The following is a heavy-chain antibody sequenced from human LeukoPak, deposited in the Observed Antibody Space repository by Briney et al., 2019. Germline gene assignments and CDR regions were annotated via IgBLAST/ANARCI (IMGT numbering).Heavy chain of an antibody. CDR1: GYTFTSYG. V-gene: IGHV1-18*01. CDR2: ISAYNGST. Sequence: ASVKVSCKASGYTFTSYGISWVRQAPGQGLEWMGWISAYNGSTNYAQKLQGRVTMTTDTSTSTAYMELRSLRSDDTAVYYCARAELELLSYYYYMDVWGKGTTVTVSS. CDR3: ARAELELLSYYYYMDV. J-gene: IGHJ6*03. D-gene: IGHD1-7*01.